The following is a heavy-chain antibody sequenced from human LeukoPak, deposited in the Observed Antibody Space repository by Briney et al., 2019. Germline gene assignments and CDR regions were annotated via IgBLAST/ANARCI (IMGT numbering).Heavy chain of an antibody. D-gene: IGHD2-2*01. CDR2: IYTSGTT. Sequence: SETLSLTCTVSGGSISSYYWSWIRQPAGKGLEWIGLIYTSGTTNYNPSLESRVTMSVDTSKNQFSLNLSSVTAADTAVYYCARNLYCSTTSCYDFDCWGQGALVTASS. CDR3: ARNLYCSTTSCYDFDC. J-gene: IGHJ4*02. V-gene: IGHV4-4*07. CDR1: GGSISSYY.